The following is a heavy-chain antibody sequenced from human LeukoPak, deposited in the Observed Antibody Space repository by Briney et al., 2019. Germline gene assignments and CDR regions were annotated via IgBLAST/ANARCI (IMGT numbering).Heavy chain of an antibody. J-gene: IGHJ4*02. CDR3: ARTLYTSGSYVN. V-gene: IGHV4-39*01. CDR2: IHYRGFT. D-gene: IGHD3-10*01. CDR1: GGSISGSSYY. Sequence: SETLSLTCTVSGGSISGSSYYWGWIRQPPGKELEWIGSIHYRGFTYYNPSLTSRVTISVDTSKNQFSLKLNSVTAADTAVYYCARTLYTSGSYVNWGQGTLVTVSS.